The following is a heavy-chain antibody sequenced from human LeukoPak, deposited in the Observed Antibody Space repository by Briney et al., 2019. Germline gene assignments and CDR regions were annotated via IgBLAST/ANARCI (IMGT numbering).Heavy chain of an antibody. CDR2: ITHSGST. CDR1: DESLSAHY. CDR3: ATVQVEDYLTHGMDA. D-gene: IGHD1-1*01. V-gene: IGHV4-34*01. Sequence: SETLSLTCTVYDESLSAHYWSWIRQSPGKGLEWIGEITHSGSTTYSPSLKSRVTMSVDTSTKHFSLKLTSVTAADTAVYYCATVQVEDYLTHGMDAWGQGTTVTVSS. J-gene: IGHJ6*02.